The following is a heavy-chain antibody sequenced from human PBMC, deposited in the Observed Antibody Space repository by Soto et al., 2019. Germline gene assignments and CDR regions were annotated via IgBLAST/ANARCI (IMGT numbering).Heavy chain of an antibody. D-gene: IGHD6-19*01. CDR3: ARDYEGEYTTGWFSYFDY. CDR2: ISYDGTNK. CDR1: GFTFSDHY. Sequence: PGGSLRLSCAASGFTFSDHYMDWVRQAPGKGLEWVAVISYDGTNKYFADFVKGRFTISRDNSKNMLFLQMNSLRPDDTALYYCARDYEGEYTTGWFSYFDYWGQGTLVTVSS. V-gene: IGHV3-30-3*01. J-gene: IGHJ4*02.